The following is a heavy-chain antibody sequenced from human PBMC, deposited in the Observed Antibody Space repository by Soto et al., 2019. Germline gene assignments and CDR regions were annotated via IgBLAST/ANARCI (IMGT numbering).Heavy chain of an antibody. CDR2: INAGNGNA. Sequence: ASVKVSCKASGYTFTSYDINWVRQAPGQRLEWMGWINAGNGNAKYSQKFQGRVTITRDTSASTAYMELSSLRSEDTAVYYRARDITMVRGVITDAFDIWGQGTMVTVSS. CDR3: ARDITMVRGVITDAFDI. D-gene: IGHD3-10*01. V-gene: IGHV1-3*01. CDR1: GYTFTSYD. J-gene: IGHJ3*02.